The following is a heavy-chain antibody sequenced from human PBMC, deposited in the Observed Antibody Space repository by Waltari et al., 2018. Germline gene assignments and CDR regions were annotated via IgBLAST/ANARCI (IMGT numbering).Heavy chain of an antibody. CDR2: IHPSGTT. CDR3: ARDRGLRGGYDS. CDR1: GVSISSSNW. Sequence: QVQLQASGPGLVTPSGTLSLTCAVSGVSISSSNWWSWVRQPPGKGLEWLGEIHPSGTTNYNPSLKSRVTISVENSKNQFSLKLSSVTAADTAVYYCARDRGLRGGYDSWGQGTLVTVSS. V-gene: IGHV4-4*02. D-gene: IGHD5-12*01. J-gene: IGHJ5*02.